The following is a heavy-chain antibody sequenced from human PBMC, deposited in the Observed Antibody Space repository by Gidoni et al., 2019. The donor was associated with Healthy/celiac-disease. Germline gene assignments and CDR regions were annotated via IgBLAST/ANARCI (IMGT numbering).Heavy chain of an antibody. J-gene: IGHJ2*01. CDR1: GGSISSYY. D-gene: IGHD3-22*01. Sequence: QVQLQESGPGLVKPSETLSLTCTVSGGSISSYYWSWIRQPPGKGLEWIGYIYYSGSTNYNPSLKSRVTISVDTSKNQFSLKLSSVTAADTAVYYCAREVRDGYYDSSGYSIYWYFDLWGRGTLVTVSS. CDR2: IYYSGST. CDR3: AREVRDGYYDSSGYSIYWYFDL. V-gene: IGHV4-59*01.